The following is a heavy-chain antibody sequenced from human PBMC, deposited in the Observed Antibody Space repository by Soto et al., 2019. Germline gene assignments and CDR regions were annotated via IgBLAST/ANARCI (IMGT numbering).Heavy chain of an antibody. J-gene: IGHJ4*02. Sequence: QVQLVESGGGVVQPGRSLRLSCAASGFTFSSYGMHWVRQAPGKGLEWVAVISYDGSNKYYADSVKGRFTISRDNSKNTLYLQMNSLRAEDTAVYYCAKGSITIFGVVVLLDYWGQGTLVTVSS. V-gene: IGHV3-30*18. D-gene: IGHD3-3*01. CDR1: GFTFSSYG. CDR3: AKGSITIFGVVVLLDY. CDR2: ISYDGSNK.